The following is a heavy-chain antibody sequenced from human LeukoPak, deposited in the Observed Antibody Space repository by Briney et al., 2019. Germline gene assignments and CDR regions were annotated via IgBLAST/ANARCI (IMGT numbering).Heavy chain of an antibody. CDR1: GFTFSSYG. CDR3: ARGKSWDAFDI. Sequence: PGRSLGLSCAASGFTFSSYGMHWVRQAPGKGLEWVAVIWYDGSNKYYADSVKGRFTISRDNSKNTLYLQMNSLRAEDTAVYYCARGKSWDAFDIWGQGTMVTVSS. V-gene: IGHV3-33*01. D-gene: IGHD3-10*01. J-gene: IGHJ3*02. CDR2: IWYDGSNK.